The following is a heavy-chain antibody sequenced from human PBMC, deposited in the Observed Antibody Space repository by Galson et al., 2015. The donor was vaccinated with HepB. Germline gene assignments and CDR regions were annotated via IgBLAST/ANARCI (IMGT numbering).Heavy chain of an antibody. V-gene: IGHV1-69*04. CDR3: ARGNYNGSGHSYVDWFDP. CDR2: ILPRLGLR. J-gene: IGHJ5*02. CDR1: GGTFTSHA. D-gene: IGHD2-15*01. Sequence: SVKVSCKASGGTFTSHAISWVRQAPGQGPEWLGRILPRLGLRNIAQKFRDRVTMSADRSTSTAFMDLSSLTSEDTAFYYCARGNYNGSGHSYVDWFDPWGQGTLVTVSS.